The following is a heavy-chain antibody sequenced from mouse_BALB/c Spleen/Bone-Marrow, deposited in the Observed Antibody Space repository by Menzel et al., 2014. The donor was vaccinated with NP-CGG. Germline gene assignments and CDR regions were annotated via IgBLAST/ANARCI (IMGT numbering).Heavy chain of an antibody. D-gene: IGHD1-1*01. Sequence: QVQLQQSGPELAKPGASVKISCKASGYTFTSYYIHWVKQRPGQGLEWIGYIYPRDGSTNYNEKFKGKATLTADTSSSTAYMQLSSLTSEDSAVYFCARGVVAPHWYFDVWGAGTTVTVSS. CDR1: GYTFTSYY. J-gene: IGHJ1*01. CDR2: IYPRDGST. V-gene: IGHV1S12*01. CDR3: ARGVVAPHWYFDV.